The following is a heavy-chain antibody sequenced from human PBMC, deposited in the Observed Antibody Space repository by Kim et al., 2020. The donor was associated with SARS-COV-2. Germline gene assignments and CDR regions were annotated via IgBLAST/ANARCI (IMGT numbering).Heavy chain of an antibody. V-gene: IGHV4-39*07. D-gene: IGHD2-2*01. CDR2: IYYSGST. CDR3: ARAIVVVPAAPPFAFDY. J-gene: IGHJ4*02. CDR1: GGSISSSSYY. Sequence: SETLSLTCTVSGGSISSSSYYWGWIRQPPGKGLEWIGSIYYSGSTYYNPSLKSRVTISVDTSKNQFSLKLSSVTAADTAVYYCARAIVVVPAAPPFAFDYWGQGTLVTVSS.